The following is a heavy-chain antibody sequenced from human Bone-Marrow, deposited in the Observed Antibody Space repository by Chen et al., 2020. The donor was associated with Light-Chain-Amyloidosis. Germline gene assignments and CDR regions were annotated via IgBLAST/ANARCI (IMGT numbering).Heavy chain of an antibody. J-gene: IGHJ4*02. Sequence: EVQLEQSGPEVKKPGESLKIYCKGSGYNFPNYWIGWVRQMPGKGLEWMGVIYPDDSDARYSPSFEGQVTISADKSITTAYLRWRSLKASDTAMYYCARRRDGYNFDYWGQGTLVTVSS. CDR1: GYNFPNYW. D-gene: IGHD5-12*01. CDR2: IYPDDSDA. CDR3: ARRRDGYNFDY. V-gene: IGHV5-51*01.